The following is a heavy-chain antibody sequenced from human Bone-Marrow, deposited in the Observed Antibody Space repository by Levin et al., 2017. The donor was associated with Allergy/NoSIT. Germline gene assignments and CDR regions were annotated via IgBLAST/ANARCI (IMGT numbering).Heavy chain of an antibody. J-gene: IGHJ5*02. CDR1: GGTFSSYA. Sequence: ASVKVSCKASGGTFSSYAISWVRQAPGQGLEWMGGIIPIFGTANYAQKFQGRVTITADKSTSTAYMELSSLRSEDTAVYYCARDGMVRGANWFDPWGQGTLVTVSS. CDR3: ARDGMVRGANWFDP. D-gene: IGHD3-10*01. V-gene: IGHV1-69*06. CDR2: IIPIFGTA.